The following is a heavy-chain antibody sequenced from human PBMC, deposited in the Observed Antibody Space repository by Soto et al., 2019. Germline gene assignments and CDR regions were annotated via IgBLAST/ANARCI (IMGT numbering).Heavy chain of an antibody. CDR1: GFTFSSYS. J-gene: IGHJ5*02. D-gene: IGHD1-26*01. V-gene: IGHV3-48*02. Sequence: EVQLVESGGGLVQPGGSLRLSCAASGFTFSSYSMNWVRQAPGKGLEWVSYISSSSSTIYYADSVKGRFTISRDNAKNSLYLQMKSLRDEDAAVSYCAREGGSLNWFDPWGQGTLVTVSS. CDR2: ISSSSSTI. CDR3: AREGGSLNWFDP.